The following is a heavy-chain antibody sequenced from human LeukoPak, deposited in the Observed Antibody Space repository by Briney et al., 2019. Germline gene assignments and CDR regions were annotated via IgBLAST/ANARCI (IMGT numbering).Heavy chain of an antibody. CDR2: ISSSSSTI. J-gene: IGHJ6*03. CDR1: GFTFNTYS. V-gene: IGHV3-48*01. Sequence: GGSLRLSCAASGFTFNTYSMNWVRQAPGKGLEWVSYISSSSSTIYYADSVRGRFTISRDNAKNSLYLQMNSLRAEDTAVYYCARDRYYMDVWGKGTTVTVSS. CDR3: ARDRYYMDV.